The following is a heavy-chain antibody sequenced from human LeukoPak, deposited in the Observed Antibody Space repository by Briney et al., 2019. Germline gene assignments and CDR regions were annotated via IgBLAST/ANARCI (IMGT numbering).Heavy chain of an antibody. V-gene: IGHV3-7*03. CDR3: ARDSPDAFDI. CDR2: IKQDGSEK. J-gene: IGHJ3*02. Sequence: GGSLRLSCAASGFTFSSYWMSWVRQAPGKGLEWVANIKQDGSEKHYVDSVTGRFTISRDNAKKSLYLQMNSLRAEDTAVYYCARDSPDAFDIWGQGTMVTVSS. CDR1: GFTFSSYW.